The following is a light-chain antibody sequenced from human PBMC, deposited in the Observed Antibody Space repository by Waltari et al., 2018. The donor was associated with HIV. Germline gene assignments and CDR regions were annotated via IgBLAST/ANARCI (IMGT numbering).Light chain of an antibody. J-gene: IGLJ1*01. CDR2: KNY. V-gene: IGLV1-47*01. Sequence: QSVLTQPPSASCTPGQTVTSSCSGYSSNIGNDNVYWYQQLPGMTPKLLIYKNYQRPSGVPDRFAGSKSGTSASLAISGLRSEDEADYYCVGWDGSLSGYVFGAGTKVTVL. CDR1: SSNIGNDN. CDR3: VGWDGSLSGYV.